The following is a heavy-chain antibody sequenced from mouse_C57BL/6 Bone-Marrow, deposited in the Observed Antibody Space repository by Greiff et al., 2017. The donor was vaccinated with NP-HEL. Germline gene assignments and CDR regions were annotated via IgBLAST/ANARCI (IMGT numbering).Heavy chain of an antibody. V-gene: IGHV5-4*01. CDR1: GFTFSSHA. Sequence: DVHLVESGGGLVKPGGSLQLSCAAPGFTFSSHALSWVRQPPETRLEWVATISDGGSYTYYPDNVKGRFTISRYNAKNNLYLQMSHLKSEDTAMYYCARGTMAWFAYWGQGTLVTVSA. D-gene: IGHD1-1*02. CDR2: ISDGGSYT. CDR3: ARGTMAWFAY. J-gene: IGHJ3*01.